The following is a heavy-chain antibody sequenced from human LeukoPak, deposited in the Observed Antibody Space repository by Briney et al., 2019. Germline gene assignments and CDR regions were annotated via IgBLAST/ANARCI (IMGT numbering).Heavy chain of an antibody. CDR1: GFTFSNYG. V-gene: IGHV3-30*18. CDR2: ISYDGSNK. Sequence: GSLRLSCATSGFTFSNYGMHWVRQAPGKGLEWVAVISYDGSNKYYADSVKGRFTISRDNSKNTLYLQMNSLRPEDAAVYYCANLPLWGQGTQVTVSS. J-gene: IGHJ4*02. CDR3: ANLPL.